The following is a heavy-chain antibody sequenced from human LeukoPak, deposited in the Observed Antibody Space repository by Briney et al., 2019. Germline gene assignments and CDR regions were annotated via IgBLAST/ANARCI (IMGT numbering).Heavy chain of an antibody. CDR1: GFTFSSYG. CDR2: ISSSGSTI. D-gene: IGHD3-3*01. CDR3: ARCPVTYYDFWSGFAFDI. Sequence: GRSLRLSCAASGFTFSSYGMHWIRQAPGKGLEWVSYISSSGSTIYYADSVKGRFTISRDNAKNSLYLQMNSLRAEDTAVYYCARCPVTYYDFWSGFAFDIWGQGTMVTVSS. J-gene: IGHJ3*02. V-gene: IGHV3-48*04.